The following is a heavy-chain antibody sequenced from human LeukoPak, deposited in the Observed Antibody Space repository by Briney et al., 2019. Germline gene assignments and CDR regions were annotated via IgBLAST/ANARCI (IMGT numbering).Heavy chain of an antibody. J-gene: IGHJ4*02. Sequence: GGSLRLSCAASGFTFSSYGMHWVRQAPGKGLEWVAVISYDGSNKYYADSVKGRFTISRDNSKNTLYLQMNSLRAEDTAVYYCAKDRRGYCSGGSCSPLGYWGQGTLVTVSS. CDR3: AKDRRGYCSGGSCSPLGY. CDR1: GFTFSSYG. CDR2: ISYDGSNK. V-gene: IGHV3-30*18. D-gene: IGHD2-15*01.